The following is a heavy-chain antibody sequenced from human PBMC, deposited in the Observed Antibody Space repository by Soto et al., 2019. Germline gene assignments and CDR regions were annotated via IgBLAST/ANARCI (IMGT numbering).Heavy chain of an antibody. Sequence: QVQLQESGPGLLKPSETLSLTCTVSGGSISSYFYIWVRQPPGKGLEWIGSVYHTGTTDYNPSIKRRVTISVDTSKTQFSLTLRSVTAADSAVYYCARALAAVPRAFDYWGRGTLVTVSS. V-gene: IGHV4-59*01. J-gene: IGHJ4*02. CDR2: VYHTGTT. CDR1: GGSISSYF. CDR3: ARALAAVPRAFDY. D-gene: IGHD6-13*01.